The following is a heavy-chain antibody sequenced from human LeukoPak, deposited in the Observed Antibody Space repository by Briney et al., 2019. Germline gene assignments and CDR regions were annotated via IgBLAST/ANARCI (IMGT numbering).Heavy chain of an antibody. Sequence: PGGSLRLSCAASGFTFSDYYMSWIRQAPGKGLEWVSYISSSGSTIYYADSVKGRFTISRDNARNSLYLQMNSLRAEDTAVYYCARDLRTTVSPYYFDYWGQGTLVTVSS. D-gene: IGHD4-17*01. CDR2: ISSSGSTI. J-gene: IGHJ4*02. V-gene: IGHV3-11*04. CDR1: GFTFSDYY. CDR3: ARDLRTTVSPYYFDY.